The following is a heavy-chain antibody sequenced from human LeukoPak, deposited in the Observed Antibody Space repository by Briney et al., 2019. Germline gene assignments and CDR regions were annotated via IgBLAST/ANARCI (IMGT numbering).Heavy chain of an antibody. CDR3: ARQVRGYCSSTSCHTDY. CDR1: VGSISSTSYY. Sequence: SETLSLTCTVSVGSISSTSYYWGWIRQPPGKGLEWIGSIYYSGSTYYKPSLKSRVTISVDTSKNQFSLKLTSVTAADTAVYYCARQVRGYCSSTSCHTDYWGQGTLVTVSS. V-gene: IGHV4-39*01. D-gene: IGHD2-2*01. CDR2: IYYSGST. J-gene: IGHJ4*02.